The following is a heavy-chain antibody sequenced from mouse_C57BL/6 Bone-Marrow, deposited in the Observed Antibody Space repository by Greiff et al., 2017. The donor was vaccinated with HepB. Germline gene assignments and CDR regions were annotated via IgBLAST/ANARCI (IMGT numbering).Heavy chain of an antibody. D-gene: IGHD1-1*01. CDR1: GFTFSSYA. J-gene: IGHJ3*01. Sequence: EVNVVESGGGLVKPGGSLKLSCAASGFTFSSYAMSWVRQTPEKRLEWVATISDGGSYTYYPDNVKGRFTISRDNAKNNLYLQMSHLKSEDTAMYYCAREEGFITGFAYWGQGTLVTVSA. CDR3: AREEGFITGFAY. CDR2: ISDGGSYT. V-gene: IGHV5-4*01.